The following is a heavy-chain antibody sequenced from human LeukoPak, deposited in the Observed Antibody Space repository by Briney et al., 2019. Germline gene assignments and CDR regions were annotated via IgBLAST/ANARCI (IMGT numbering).Heavy chain of an antibody. J-gene: IGHJ6*03. D-gene: IGHD3-16*01. Sequence: PSETLSLTCTVSGVSISSYYWSWIRQPPGKGLEWIGYIYYSGSTNYNPSLKSRVTISVDTSKNQFSLKLNSVTAADTAVYYCARLGDYYYMDVWGKGTTVTVSS. CDR2: IYYSGST. CDR1: GVSISSYY. V-gene: IGHV4-59*08. CDR3: ARLGDYYYMDV.